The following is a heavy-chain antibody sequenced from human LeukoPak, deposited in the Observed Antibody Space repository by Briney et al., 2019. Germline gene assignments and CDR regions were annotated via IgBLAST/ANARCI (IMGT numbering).Heavy chain of an antibody. CDR2: IYYSGST. Sequence: MSSETLSLTCTVSGGSISSYYWSWIRQPPGKGLEWIGYIYYSGSTNYNPSLKSRVTISVDTSKNQFSLKLSSVTAADTAVYYCARGLRWSNLDYWGQGTLVTVSS. CDR1: GGSISSYY. V-gene: IGHV4-59*01. CDR3: ARGLRWSNLDY. J-gene: IGHJ4*02. D-gene: IGHD4-23*01.